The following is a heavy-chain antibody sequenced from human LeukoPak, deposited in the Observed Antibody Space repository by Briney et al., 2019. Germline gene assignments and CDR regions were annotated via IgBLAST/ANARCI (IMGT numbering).Heavy chain of an antibody. Sequence: SETLSLTCAVYGGSFSGYYWSWIRQPPGKGPEWIGEINHSGSTNYNPSLKSRVTISVDTSKNQFSLKLSSVTAADTAVYYCARRRYCSGGSCLTYWYFDLWGRGTLVTVSS. J-gene: IGHJ2*01. CDR2: INHSGST. D-gene: IGHD2-15*01. CDR1: GGSFSGYY. V-gene: IGHV4-34*01. CDR3: ARRRYCSGGSCLTYWYFDL.